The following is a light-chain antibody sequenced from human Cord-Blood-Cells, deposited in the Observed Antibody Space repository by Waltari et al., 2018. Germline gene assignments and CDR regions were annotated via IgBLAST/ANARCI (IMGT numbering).Light chain of an antibody. Sequence: QSALTQPASVSGSPGQSITIPCTGTSSVVGGYNYVSWYQQHPGKAPKLMIYDVSNRPSGVSNRFSGSKSGNTASLTISGLQAEDEADYYCSSYTSSSTWVFGGGTKLTVL. J-gene: IGLJ3*02. V-gene: IGLV2-14*03. CDR3: SSYTSSSTWV. CDR2: DVS. CDR1: SSVVGGYNY.